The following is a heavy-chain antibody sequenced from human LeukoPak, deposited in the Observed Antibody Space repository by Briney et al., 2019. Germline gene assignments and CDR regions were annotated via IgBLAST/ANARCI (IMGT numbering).Heavy chain of an antibody. V-gene: IGHV3-23*01. J-gene: IGHJ5*02. CDR1: GFTFSSYA. D-gene: IGHD6-13*01. CDR3: AKALPGIAAAGTSDARKYYNWFDP. Sequence: TGGSLRLSCAASGFTFSSYAMSWVRQAPGKGLEWVSAISGSGGSTYYADSVKGRFTISRDNSKNTLYLQMNSLRAEDTAVYYCAKALPGIAAAGTSDARKYYNWFDPWGQGTLVTVSS. CDR2: ISGSGGST.